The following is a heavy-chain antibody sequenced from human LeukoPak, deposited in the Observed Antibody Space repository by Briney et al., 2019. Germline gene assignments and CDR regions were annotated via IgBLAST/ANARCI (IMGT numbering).Heavy chain of an antibody. CDR2: IYHSGST. V-gene: IGHV4-38-2*01. J-gene: IGHJ4*02. D-gene: IGHD6-6*01. Sequence: SETLSLTCAVSGYSISSGYYWGWIRQPPGKGLEWIGSIYHSGSTYYNPSLKSRVTISVDTSKNQFSLKLSSVTAADTAVYYCARQAGSSSFDYWGQGTLVTVSS. CDR3: ARQAGSSSFDY. CDR1: GYSISSGYY.